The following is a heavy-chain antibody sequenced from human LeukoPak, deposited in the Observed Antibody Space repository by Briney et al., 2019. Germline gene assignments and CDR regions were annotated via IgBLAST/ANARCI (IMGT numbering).Heavy chain of an antibody. D-gene: IGHD6-19*01. J-gene: IGHJ4*02. CDR3: ASLFSGWFDY. CDR1: GLSVSSHY. Sequence: GGSLRLSCAASGLSVSSHYMSWVRQAPGKGLEWVSVIYSGGSTYYADSVKGRFTISRDNSKNTLYLQMNSLRAEDTAVYYCASLFSGWFDYWGQGTLVTVSS. V-gene: IGHV3-53*01. CDR2: IYSGGST.